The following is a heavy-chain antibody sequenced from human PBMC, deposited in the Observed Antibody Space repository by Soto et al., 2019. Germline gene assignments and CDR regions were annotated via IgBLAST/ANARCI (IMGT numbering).Heavy chain of an antibody. D-gene: IGHD1-1*01. CDR2: IRRKANSYAT. J-gene: IGHJ3*02. CDR3: TRWNDVTSDGFDI. Sequence: PGGSLRLSCAASGFTFSGSDMHWVRQASGKGLGWVGRIRRKANSYATAYAASMKGRFTIYRDDSKNTAYLQMNSLKTEDTAVYYCTRWNDVTSDGFDIWGQGTMVTVSS. V-gene: IGHV3-73*01. CDR1: GFTFSGSD.